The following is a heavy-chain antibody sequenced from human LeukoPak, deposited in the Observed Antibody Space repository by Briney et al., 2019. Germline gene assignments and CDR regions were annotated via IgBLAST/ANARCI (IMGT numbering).Heavy chain of an antibody. Sequence: SETLSLTCTISGYSISSGYYWGWIRQPPGRGLEWIGSIYHSGSTYYNPSLKSRVTISLDTSENQFSLKLSSVTAADTAVYYCARDLYSSGWGYFDYWGQGTLVTVSS. CDR2: IYHSGST. V-gene: IGHV4-38-2*02. CDR1: GYSISSGYY. J-gene: IGHJ4*02. D-gene: IGHD6-19*01. CDR3: ARDLYSSGWGYFDY.